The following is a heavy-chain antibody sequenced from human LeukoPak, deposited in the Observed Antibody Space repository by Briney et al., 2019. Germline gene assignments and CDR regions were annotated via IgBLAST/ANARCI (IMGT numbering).Heavy chain of an antibody. CDR3: AHTGLLRYFDWLLPDNDY. J-gene: IGHJ4*02. CDR2: IGVSGGST. CDR1: GFTFSTYG. V-gene: IGHV3-23*01. Sequence: GGSLRLSCAASGFTFSTYGMNWVRQAPGKGLEWVSAIGVSGGSTYYADSVKGRFTISRDNSKNTLYLQMNSLRAEDTAVYYCAHTGLLRYFDWLLPDNDYWGQGTLVTVSS. D-gene: IGHD3-9*01.